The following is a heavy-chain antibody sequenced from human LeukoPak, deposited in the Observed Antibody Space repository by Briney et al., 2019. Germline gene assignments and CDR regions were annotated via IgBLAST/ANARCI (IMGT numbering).Heavy chain of an antibody. CDR1: GGSISSYY. CDR2: IYYSGST. Sequence: PSETLSLTCTVSGGSISSYYWSWLRQPPGKGLEWIGYIYYSGSTNYNPSLKSRVTISVDTSNNQFSLKLSSVTAADTAVYYCARAYGSGSHFDYWGQGTLVTVSS. J-gene: IGHJ4*02. D-gene: IGHD3-10*01. V-gene: IGHV4-59*01. CDR3: ARAYGSGSHFDY.